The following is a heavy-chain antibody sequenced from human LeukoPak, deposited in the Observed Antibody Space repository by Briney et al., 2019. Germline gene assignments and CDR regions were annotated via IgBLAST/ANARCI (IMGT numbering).Heavy chain of an antibody. CDR3: ARDGGDYYDSSGYPFHH. Sequence: GGSLRLSCAASGFTFGSYNMNWVRQAPGKGLEWVSSISTSSSYIYYADSVKGRFTLSRDNAKKSLYLQMNNLRAGDTAVYYCARDGGDYYDSSGYPFHHWGQGTLVTVSS. D-gene: IGHD3-22*01. CDR2: ISTSSSYI. CDR1: GFTFGSYN. V-gene: IGHV3-21*01. J-gene: IGHJ1*01.